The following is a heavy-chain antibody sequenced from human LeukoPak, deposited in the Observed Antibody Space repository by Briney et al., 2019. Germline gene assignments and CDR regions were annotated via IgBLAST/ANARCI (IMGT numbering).Heavy chain of an antibody. D-gene: IGHD5-18*01. Sequence: AGGSLSLSCGASGFTFSRYGMQLVREAPGEGLEWVAYIRYDGSNKYYADSVKGRFTISRDNSKNTLYLQMNSLRAEDTGVYYCAKDYSGYGYYFDYWGQGPLVTVSS. J-gene: IGHJ4*02. CDR2: IRYDGSNK. V-gene: IGHV3-30*02. CDR3: AKDYSGYGYYFDY. CDR1: GFTFSRYG.